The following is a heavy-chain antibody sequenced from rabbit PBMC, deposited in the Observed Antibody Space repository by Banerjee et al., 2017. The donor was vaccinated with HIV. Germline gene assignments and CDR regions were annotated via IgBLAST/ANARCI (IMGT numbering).Heavy chain of an antibody. J-gene: IGHJ3*01. D-gene: IGHD4-1*01. CDR3: LRRWHSKDL. CDR2: ITYGGSA. V-gene: IGHV1S47*01. CDR1: GFDFSSYG. Sequence: QEQLEESGGDLVKPEGSLTLTCKASGFDFSSYGVSWVRQAPGKGLEWIGYITYGGSAYYASWVKGRFTISRDNAQNTVSLQLNSLTAADTATYFCLRRWHSKDLWGQGTLVTVS.